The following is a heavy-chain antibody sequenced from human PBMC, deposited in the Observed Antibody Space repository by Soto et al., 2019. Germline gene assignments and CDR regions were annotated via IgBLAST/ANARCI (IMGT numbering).Heavy chain of an antibody. CDR3: AQLTGDYYFDY. V-gene: IGHV3-30*18. CDR1: GFTFSSYG. CDR2: ISYDGSNK. D-gene: IGHD4-17*01. Sequence: GGSLRLSCAASGFTFSSYGMHWVRQAPGKGLEWVAVISYDGSNKYYADSVKGRFTISRDNSKNTLYLQMNSLRAEDTAVYYCAQLTGDYYFDYWGQGTLVTVSS. J-gene: IGHJ4*02.